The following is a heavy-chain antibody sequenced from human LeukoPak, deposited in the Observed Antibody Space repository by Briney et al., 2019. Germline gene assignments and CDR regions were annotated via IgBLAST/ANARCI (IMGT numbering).Heavy chain of an antibody. Sequence: GASVKVSCKASGYTFTSYAMNWVRQAPGQGLEWMGWINTNTGNPTYAQGFTGRFVFSLDTSVSTAYLQISSLKAEDTAVYYCARGGYGGYVEDHFDYWGQGTLVTVSP. CDR2: INTNTGNP. D-gene: IGHD5-12*01. V-gene: IGHV7-4-1*02. J-gene: IGHJ4*02. CDR3: ARGGYGGYVEDHFDY. CDR1: GYTFTSYA.